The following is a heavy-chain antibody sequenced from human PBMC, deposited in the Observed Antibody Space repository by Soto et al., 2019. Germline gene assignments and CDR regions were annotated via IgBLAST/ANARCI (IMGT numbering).Heavy chain of an antibody. Sequence: SSETLSLTCTVSGGSISSYFWSWIRQPPGKGLEWIGYIYYSGSTNYNPSLKSRVTISVDTSKNQLSLKLSSVTAADTAVYYCARVGYCGGDCSFPDYWGQGTLVTAPQ. CDR2: IYYSGST. CDR1: GGSISSYF. J-gene: IGHJ4*02. V-gene: IGHV4-59*01. CDR3: ARVGYCGGDCSFPDY. D-gene: IGHD2-21*02.